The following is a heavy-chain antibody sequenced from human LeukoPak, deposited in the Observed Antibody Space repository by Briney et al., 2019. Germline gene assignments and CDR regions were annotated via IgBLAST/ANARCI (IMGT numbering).Heavy chain of an antibody. CDR3: AGGQGWHFDL. Sequence: PGGSLRLSCAASGFTFSSYGMHWVRQAPGKGLEWVAFIRYDGSNKYYAGSVKGRFTISRDNSKNTLYLQMNSLRAEDTAVYYCAGGQGWHFDLWGLGTLITVSS. J-gene: IGHJ2*01. D-gene: IGHD2-15*01. CDR1: GFTFSSYG. CDR2: IRYDGSNK. V-gene: IGHV3-30*02.